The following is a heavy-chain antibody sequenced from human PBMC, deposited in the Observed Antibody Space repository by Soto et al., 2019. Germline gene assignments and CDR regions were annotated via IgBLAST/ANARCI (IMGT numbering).Heavy chain of an antibody. CDR2: IYYSGST. Sequence: PSETLSLTCTVSGGSISSGGYYWSWIRQHPGKGLEWIGYIYYSGSTYYNPSLKSRVNISVDTSKNQFSLKLSSVTAADTAVYYCARDFKAGQTFDYWGQGTLVTVSS. CDR1: GGSISSGGYY. V-gene: IGHV4-31*03. CDR3: ARDFKAGQTFDY. D-gene: IGHD6-13*01. J-gene: IGHJ4*02.